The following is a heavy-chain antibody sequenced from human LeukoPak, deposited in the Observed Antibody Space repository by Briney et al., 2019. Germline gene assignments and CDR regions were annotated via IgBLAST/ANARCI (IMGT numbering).Heavy chain of an antibody. CDR1: GLTFSKYS. Sequence: GGSLRLSCAASGLTFSKYSMTWVRQAPGKGLEWVSYIGTSGSTTYYADSVKGRFTISRDNAKNSLYLQMNSLRAEDTAVYYCAREQERQLAYYFDYWGQGTLVTVSS. CDR3: AREQERQLAYYFDY. D-gene: IGHD6-13*01. CDR2: IGTSGSTT. J-gene: IGHJ4*02. V-gene: IGHV3-48*04.